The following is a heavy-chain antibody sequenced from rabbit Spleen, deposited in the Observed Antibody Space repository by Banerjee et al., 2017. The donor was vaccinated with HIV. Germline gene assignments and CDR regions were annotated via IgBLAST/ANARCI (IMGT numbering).Heavy chain of an antibody. CDR3: ARGSKYYGFSL. CDR2: IYSGNT. Sequence: QQQLEESGGGLVQPEGSLTLTCKASGFDFSYYHVMCWVRQAAGKGLEWIGCIYSGNTYYASWVNGRFTISRSTSLNTVDLKMTSLTAADTATYFCARGSKYYGFSLGGPGTLVTVS. V-gene: IGHV1S43*01. D-gene: IGHD4-2*01. J-gene: IGHJ4*01. CDR1: GFDFSYYHV.